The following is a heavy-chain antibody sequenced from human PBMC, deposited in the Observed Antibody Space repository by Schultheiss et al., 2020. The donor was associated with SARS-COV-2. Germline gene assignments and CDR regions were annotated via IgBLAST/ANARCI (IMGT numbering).Heavy chain of an antibody. CDR2: ISWDGGST. CDR3: AKLTDY. D-gene: IGHD3-9*01. Sequence: GGSLRLSCAASGFTFDDYAMHWVRQAPGKGLEWVSLISWDGGSTYYADSVKGRFTISRDNSKNSLYLQMNSLRAEDTAVYYCAKLTDYWGQGTLVTVSS. J-gene: IGHJ4*02. CDR1: GFTFDDYA. V-gene: IGHV3-43D*04.